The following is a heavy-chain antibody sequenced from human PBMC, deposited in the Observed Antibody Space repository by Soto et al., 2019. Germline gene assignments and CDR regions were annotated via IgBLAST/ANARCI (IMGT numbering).Heavy chain of an antibody. D-gene: IGHD6-19*01. CDR2: IRSKAYGGTT. CDR1: GFTFGDYA. J-gene: IGHJ5*02. CDR3: TRDGQWLVYWFDP. Sequence: PGGSLRLSCTASGFTFGDYAMSWFRQAPGKGLEWVGFIRSKAYGGTTEYAASVKGRFTISRDDSKSIAYLQMNSLKTEDTAVYYCTRDGQWLVYWFDPWGQGTLVTVSS. V-gene: IGHV3-49*03.